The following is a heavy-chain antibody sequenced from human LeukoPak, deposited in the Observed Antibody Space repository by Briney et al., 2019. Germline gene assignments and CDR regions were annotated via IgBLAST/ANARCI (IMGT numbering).Heavy chain of an antibody. CDR1: GYTLTELS. D-gene: IGHD6-13*01. CDR3: ATLDHAAGYYFDY. Sequence: GASVKVSCKVSGYTLTELSMHWVRQAPGKGLEWMGGFDPEDRETIYAQKFQGRVTMTEDTSTDTAYMELSSLRSEDTAVYYCATLDHAAGYYFDYWGQGTLVTVSS. J-gene: IGHJ4*02. V-gene: IGHV1-24*01. CDR2: FDPEDRET.